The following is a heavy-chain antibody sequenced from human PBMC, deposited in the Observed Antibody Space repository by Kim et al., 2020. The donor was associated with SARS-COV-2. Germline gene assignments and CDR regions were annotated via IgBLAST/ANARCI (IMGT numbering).Heavy chain of an antibody. V-gene: IGHV1-2*04. CDR1: GYTFTGYY. CDR2: INPNSGGT. CDR3: ARGGHYGSGSYYDYYGMDV. D-gene: IGHD3-10*01. J-gene: IGHJ6*02. Sequence: ASVKVSCKASGYTFTGYYMHWVRQAPGQGLEWMGWINPNSGGTNYAQKFQGWVTMTRDTSISTAYMELSRLRSDDTAVYYCARGGHYGSGSYYDYYGMDVWGQGTTVTVSS.